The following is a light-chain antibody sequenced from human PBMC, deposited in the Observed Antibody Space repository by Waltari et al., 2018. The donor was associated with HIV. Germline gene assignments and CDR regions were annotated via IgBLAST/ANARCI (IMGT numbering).Light chain of an antibody. CDR1: DMPDHS. V-gene: IGLV3-25*03. J-gene: IGLJ3*02. Sequence: SQLTQPPSVSVSPGQTAKITCSGADMPDHSVSWYQQKPGQAPVLVMYKVTERPSGIPERFSGSMSGTTVTLTIMGVQPEDEADYYCQSADSDNTYNWVFGGGTKLTVL. CDR2: KVT. CDR3: QSADSDNTYNWV.